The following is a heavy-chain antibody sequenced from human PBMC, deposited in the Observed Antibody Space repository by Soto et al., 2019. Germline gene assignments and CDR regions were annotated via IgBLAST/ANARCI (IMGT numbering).Heavy chain of an antibody. CDR1: GFNFDDYA. V-gene: IGHV3-9*01. J-gene: IGHJ4*02. CDR3: SRGGLAAAATDY. D-gene: IGHD6-13*01. Sequence: FLRLSCAASGFNFDDYAVHWVRRVPGKGLEWVSGISWEGGSIGYADSVKGRFTISRDNAKNSLYLQMNSLRAEDTAAYYCSRGGLAAAATDYWGQGTLVTVSS. CDR2: ISWEGGSI.